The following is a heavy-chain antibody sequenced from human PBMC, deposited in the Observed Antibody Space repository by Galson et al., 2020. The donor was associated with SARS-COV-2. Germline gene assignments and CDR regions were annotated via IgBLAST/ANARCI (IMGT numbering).Heavy chain of an antibody. CDR2: TDLYGST. CDR1: DDSLKSDSYW. Sequence: SETLSLTCTVSDDSLKSDSYWWTWVRQPAGKGLEWLGRTDLYGSTNFNPSLRGRVTLSIETSWKAFTLNLHYVTAADTAVYYCARETAYCTSGVCSRPLDSWGQGTLVTVSS. V-gene: IGHV4-61*02. D-gene: IGHD2-8*01. CDR3: ARETAYCTSGVCSRPLDS. J-gene: IGHJ4*02.